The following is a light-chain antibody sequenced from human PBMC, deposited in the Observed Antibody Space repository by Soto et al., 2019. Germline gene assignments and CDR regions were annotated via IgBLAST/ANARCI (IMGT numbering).Light chain of an antibody. Sequence: DIQMTQSPSTLSASVGDRVTITCRASQSISSWLAWYQQKPGKAPKLLIYKASSLESGVPSRFSGSGSGTEFNLNISSLQPDDFATYYCQQYNSYRTFGQGTKVEIK. J-gene: IGKJ1*01. V-gene: IGKV1-5*03. CDR2: KAS. CDR1: QSISSW. CDR3: QQYNSYRT.